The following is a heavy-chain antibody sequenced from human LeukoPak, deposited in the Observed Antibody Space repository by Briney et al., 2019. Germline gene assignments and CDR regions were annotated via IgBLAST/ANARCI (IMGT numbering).Heavy chain of an antibody. CDR1: GGSISTTNW. V-gene: IGHV4-4*02. CDR2: FHLSGRT. CDR3: AREGGPYRPLDY. J-gene: IGHJ4*02. Sequence: SGTLSLTCGVSGGSISTTNWWTWVRPPPGEGLEWIGEFHLSGRTHYNPPLERRVTMSVDMSENHISLRLTSVTAADTAVYYCAREGGPYRPLDYSGQGTLVTVSS.